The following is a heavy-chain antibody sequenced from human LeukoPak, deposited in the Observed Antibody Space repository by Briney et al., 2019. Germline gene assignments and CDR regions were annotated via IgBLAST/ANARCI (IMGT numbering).Heavy chain of an antibody. Sequence: GGSLRLSCAASGFTFSSYGMHWVRQAPGKGLEWVAVISYNGSNKYYADSVKGRFTISRDNSKNTLYLQMNSLRAEDTAVYYCAKDLRAVVPAALNSGAFDIWGQGTMVTVSS. CDR3: AKDLRAVVPAALNSGAFDI. J-gene: IGHJ3*02. D-gene: IGHD2-2*01. CDR2: ISYNGSNK. CDR1: GFTFSSYG. V-gene: IGHV3-30*18.